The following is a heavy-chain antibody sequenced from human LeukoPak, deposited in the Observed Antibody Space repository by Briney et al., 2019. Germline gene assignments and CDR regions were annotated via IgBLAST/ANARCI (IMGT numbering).Heavy chain of an antibody. J-gene: IGHJ3*02. CDR3: AKGGVVHAFNI. D-gene: IGHD2-15*01. V-gene: IGHV3-23*01. Sequence: GGSLRLSCAASGFTFSSYAMSWVRQAPGKGLEWVSAINGGGGSTYYADSVKGRFTISRDNSKSTLYLQMNSLRVEDTAVYYCAKGGVVHAFNIWGQGTMVTVSS. CDR2: INGGGGST. CDR1: GFTFSSYA.